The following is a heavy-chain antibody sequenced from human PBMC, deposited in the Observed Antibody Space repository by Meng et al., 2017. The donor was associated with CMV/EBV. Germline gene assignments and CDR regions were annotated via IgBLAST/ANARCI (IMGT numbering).Heavy chain of an antibody. CDR3: ARGDDFWSQGMDV. CDR1: GFTFSSYW. J-gene: IGHJ6*02. CDR2: INSDGSST. Sequence: GESLKISCAASGFTFSSYWMHWVRQAPGKGLVWVSRINSDGSSTSYADSVKGRFTISRDNAKNTLYLQMNSLRAEDTAVYYCARGDDFWSQGMDVWGQGTTVTVSS. V-gene: IGHV3-74*01. D-gene: IGHD3-3*01.